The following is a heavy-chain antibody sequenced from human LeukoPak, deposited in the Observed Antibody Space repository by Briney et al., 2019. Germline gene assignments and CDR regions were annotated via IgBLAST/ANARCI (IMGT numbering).Heavy chain of an antibody. CDR1: GFTFDDYG. CDR3: ARRIAVAGTDAFDI. Sequence: GGSLRLSCAASGFTFDDYGMSWVRQAPGKGLEWVSGINWNGGSTGYADSVKGRFTISRDNAKNSLYLQMNSLRAEDTALYHCARRIAVAGTDAFDIWGQGTMVTVSS. CDR2: INWNGGST. J-gene: IGHJ3*02. D-gene: IGHD6-19*01. V-gene: IGHV3-20*01.